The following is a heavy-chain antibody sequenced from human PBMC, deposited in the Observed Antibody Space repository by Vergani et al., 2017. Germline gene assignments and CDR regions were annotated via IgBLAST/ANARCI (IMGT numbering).Heavy chain of an antibody. J-gene: IGHJ3*01. V-gene: IGHV3-9*01. CDR3: TKGSVYYHDSAGHGYDPYTGFDL. Sequence: EVQMVESGGGLVKPGGSLRLSCAASGFIFSDHYMDWVRQAPGKGLEWVSGISWNSGAVDYADSVRGRFTISRDNAKNSLFLEMNSLRFEDTAVYFCTKGSVYYHDSAGHGYDPYTGFDLWGQGTLVTVSS. CDR2: ISWNSGAV. D-gene: IGHD5-12*01. CDR1: GFIFSDHY.